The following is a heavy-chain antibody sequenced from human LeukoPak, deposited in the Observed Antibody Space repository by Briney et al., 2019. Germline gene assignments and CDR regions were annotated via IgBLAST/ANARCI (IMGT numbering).Heavy chain of an antibody. CDR1: GGTFSSYA. J-gene: IGHJ3*02. V-gene: IGHV1-69*13. CDR3: ARVRVVPDAFDI. Sequence: SVKVSCKASGGTFSSYAISWVRQAPGQGLEWMGGIIPIFGTANYAQKFQGRVTITADESTSTAYMELSSLRSEDTAVYYCARVRVVPDAFDIWGQGTMVTVSS. D-gene: IGHD3-3*01. CDR2: IIPIFGTA.